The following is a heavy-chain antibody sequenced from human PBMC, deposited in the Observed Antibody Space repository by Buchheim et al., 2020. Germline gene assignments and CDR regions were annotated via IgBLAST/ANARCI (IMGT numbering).Heavy chain of an antibody. CDR1: GFSFKDSA. CDR2: ISGSGDNI. V-gene: IGHV3-23*01. CDR3: AKGGYCSTSSCPPEL. Sequence: EVQLLESGGGLVQPGESLRLSCAGSGFSFKDSAMTWVRQAPGKGLQWVSSISGSGDNIYYADSVTGRFTISRDNSKNTLVLQMDSLSAEDTALYFCAKGGYCSTSSCPPELWGQGTL. D-gene: IGHD2-2*01. J-gene: IGHJ4*02.